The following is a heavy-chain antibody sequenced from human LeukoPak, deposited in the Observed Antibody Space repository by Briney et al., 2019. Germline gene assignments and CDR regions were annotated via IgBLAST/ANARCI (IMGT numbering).Heavy chain of an antibody. CDR2: IGTAGDT. CDR3: ARVYYDSSGYSYNWYFDL. Sequence: PGGSLRLSCAASGFTFSSYDMHWVRQATGKGLEWVSAIGTAGDTYYPGSVKGRFTISRENPKNSLYLQMNSLRAGDTAVYYCARVYYDSSGYSYNWYFDLWGRGTLVTVSS. J-gene: IGHJ2*01. D-gene: IGHD3-22*01. CDR1: GFTFSSYD. V-gene: IGHV3-13*01.